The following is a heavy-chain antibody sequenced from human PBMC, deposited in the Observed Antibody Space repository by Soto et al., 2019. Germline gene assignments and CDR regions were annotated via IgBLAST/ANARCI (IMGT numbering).Heavy chain of an antibody. CDR1: GLTFSSYW. Sequence: GGSLRLSCAASGLTFSSYWRSWVRQAPGKGLEWVANIKQDGSEKYYVDSVKGRFTISRENAKNPLYLQMNSLGAEDTAVYYCARVGIGQDYWGQGTLVTVSS. V-gene: IGHV3-7*01. J-gene: IGHJ4*02. CDR3: ARVGIGQDY. CDR2: IKQDGSEK.